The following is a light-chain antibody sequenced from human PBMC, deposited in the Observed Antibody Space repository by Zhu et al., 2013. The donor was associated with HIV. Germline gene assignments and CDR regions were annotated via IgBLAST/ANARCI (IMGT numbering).Light chain of an antibody. CDR2: AAS. V-gene: IGKV1-9*01. CDR1: QDIDRY. CDR3: QQFHRYPWT. J-gene: IGKJ1*01. Sequence: DIQLTQSPSLLSASVGDRVTITCRASQDIDRYLAWYQQRPGKAPNVLIYAASSLISGVPSRFSGSGSETEFTLTVNSLQAEDFATYYCQQFHRYPWTFGQGTKVEI.